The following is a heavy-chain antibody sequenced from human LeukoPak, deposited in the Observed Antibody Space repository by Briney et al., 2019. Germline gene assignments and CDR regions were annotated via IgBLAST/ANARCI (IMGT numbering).Heavy chain of an antibody. J-gene: IGHJ4*02. CDR2: ISSSSSYT. V-gene: IGHV3-21*01. CDR3: ARDLFVLLSSSWYGFGEKGQFDY. CDR1: GFTFSSYS. D-gene: IGHD6-13*01. Sequence: PGGSLRLSCAASGFTFSSYSMNWVRQAPGKGLEWVSSISSSSSYTYYADSVKGRFTISRDNAKNSLYMQMTSLRAEDTAVYYCARDLFVLLSSSWYGFGEKGQFDYWGEGTLVTVSS.